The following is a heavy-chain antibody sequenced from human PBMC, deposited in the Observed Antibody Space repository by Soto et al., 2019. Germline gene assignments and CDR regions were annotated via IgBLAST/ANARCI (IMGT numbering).Heavy chain of an antibody. V-gene: IGHV1-18*01. J-gene: IGHJ3*02. CDR1: GYIFRSHG. CDR2: ISPYNGNT. CDR3: ARFEYRSTDPLGYAFDI. Sequence: QVPLVQSGAEVKKPGASVKVSCKASGYIFRSHGVSWMRQAPGQGLEWMGWISPYNGNTNYAQNLQGRVTMTTDTSTSTAYMELRSLRSDDTAVYYCARFEYRSTDPLGYAFDIWGQGTRVTVPS. D-gene: IGHD6-6*01.